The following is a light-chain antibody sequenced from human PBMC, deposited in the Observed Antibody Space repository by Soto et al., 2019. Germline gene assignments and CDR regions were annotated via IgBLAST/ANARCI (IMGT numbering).Light chain of an antibody. CDR1: SSDVGGYNY. Sequence: QSAVTQPASVSGSPGQSITISCTGTSSDVGGYNYVSWYQQHPGKAPKFVIYDVSNRPSGVSNRFSGSKSGDTASLTISGLQAEDEADYYRSTYTTSNTRQIVFGTGPKVTAL. J-gene: IGLJ1*01. CDR3: STYTTSNTRQIV. CDR2: DVS. V-gene: IGLV2-14*01.